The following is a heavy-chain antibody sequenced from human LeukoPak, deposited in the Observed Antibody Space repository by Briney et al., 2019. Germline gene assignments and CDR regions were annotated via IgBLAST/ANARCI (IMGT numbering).Heavy chain of an antibody. V-gene: IGHV1-18*01. D-gene: IGHD1-26*01. CDR3: ATDLTRGEPYF. J-gene: IGHJ4*02. Sequence: ASVKVSCKASGYTFTSYGISWVRQAPGQGLEWMGWISAYNGNTIYAQKFQGRVTMTEDTSTDTAYMELSSLRSEDTAVYYCATDLTRGEPYFWGQGTLATVSS. CDR2: ISAYNGNT. CDR1: GYTFTSYG.